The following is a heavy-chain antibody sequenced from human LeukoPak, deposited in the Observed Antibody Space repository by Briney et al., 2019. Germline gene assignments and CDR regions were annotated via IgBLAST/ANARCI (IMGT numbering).Heavy chain of an antibody. V-gene: IGHV1-18*01. CDR3: ARASQGVVAAVLYFQH. CDR2: ISAYNGNT. CDR1: GYTFTSYG. Sequence: ASVKVSCKASGYTFTSYGISWVRQAPGQGLEWMGWISAYNGNTKYSQKFQGRVTITRGTSASTAYMELSSLRSEDTAVYYCARASQGVVAAVLYFQHWGQGTLVTVSS. D-gene: IGHD2-15*01. J-gene: IGHJ1*01.